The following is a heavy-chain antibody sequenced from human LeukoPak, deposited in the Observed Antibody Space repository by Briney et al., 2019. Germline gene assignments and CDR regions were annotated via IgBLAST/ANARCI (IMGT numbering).Heavy chain of an antibody. Sequence: PGGSLRLSCAASGFTFSSYSMNWVRQAPGKGLEWVSFISSSSSYIYYADSVKGRFTISRDNAKNSLYLQMNSLRAEDTAVYYCARAVVPAATPSWFDPWGQGTLVTVSS. D-gene: IGHD2-2*01. CDR1: GFTFSSYS. CDR3: ARAVVPAATPSWFDP. J-gene: IGHJ5*02. CDR2: ISSSSSYI. V-gene: IGHV3-21*01.